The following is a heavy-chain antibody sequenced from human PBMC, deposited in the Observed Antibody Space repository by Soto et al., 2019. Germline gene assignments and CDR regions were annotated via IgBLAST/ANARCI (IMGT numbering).Heavy chain of an antibody. CDR1: GFAFSSYG. V-gene: IGHV3-30*03. CDR2: ISYDGSLQ. J-gene: IGHJ4*02. D-gene: IGHD5-18*01. Sequence: QAQLVESGGGVVQPGRSLRLSCAASGFAFSSYGMHWVRQAPGTGVEWVAVISYDGSLQHYADSVKGRFTISRDNSKNMVLLQISSLRAEDTAVYYCVSDRGYGHASVPYSWGQGTLVSVSS. CDR3: VSDRGYGHASVPYS.